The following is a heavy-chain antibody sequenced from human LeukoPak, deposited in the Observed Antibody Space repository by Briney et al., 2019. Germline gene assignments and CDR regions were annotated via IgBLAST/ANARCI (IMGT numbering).Heavy chain of an antibody. Sequence: GGSLRLSCAASGFTFSSYEMNWVRQSPGKELEWVSYISSSGSTIYYADSVKGRFTISRDNAKNSLYLQMNSLRAEDTAVYYCAGNMRFGELAYWGQGTLVTVSS. CDR2: ISSSGSTI. CDR3: AGNMRFGELAY. J-gene: IGHJ4*02. CDR1: GFTFSSYE. V-gene: IGHV3-48*03. D-gene: IGHD3-10*01.